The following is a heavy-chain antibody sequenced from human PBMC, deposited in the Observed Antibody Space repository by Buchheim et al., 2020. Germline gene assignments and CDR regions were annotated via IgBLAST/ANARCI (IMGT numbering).Heavy chain of an antibody. CDR2: INYSGTT. CDR3: ARRRTAMVDF. D-gene: IGHD5-18*01. Sequence: QLQLQESGPGLVKPSETLSLTCTVSGGSITSSSYYWGWIRQPPGKGLEWIGSINYSGTTYYNPSLQSRVTISVDTSKNQFSLKLSSVTTADTAVYYCARRRTAMVDFWGQGTL. J-gene: IGHJ4*02. CDR1: GGSITSSSYY. V-gene: IGHV4-39*01.